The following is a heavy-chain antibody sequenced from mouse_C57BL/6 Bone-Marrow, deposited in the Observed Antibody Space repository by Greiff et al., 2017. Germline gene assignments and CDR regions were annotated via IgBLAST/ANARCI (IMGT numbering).Heavy chain of an antibody. J-gene: IGHJ1*03. Sequence: EVKLVESGGDLVKPGGSLKLSCAASGFTFSSYGMSWVRQTPDKRLEWVATISSGGSYTYYPDSVKGRFTISRDNAKNTLYLQMSSLKSEDTDMYYCARLGDYEVWYFDVWGTGTTVTVSS. CDR1: GFTFSSYG. CDR2: ISSGGSYT. CDR3: ARLGDYEVWYFDV. V-gene: IGHV5-6*01. D-gene: IGHD2-13*01.